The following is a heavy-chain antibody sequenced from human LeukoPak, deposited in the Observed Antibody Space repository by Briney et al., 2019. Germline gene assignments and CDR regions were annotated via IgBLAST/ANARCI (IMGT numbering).Heavy chain of an antibody. J-gene: IGHJ4*02. V-gene: IGHV4-39*01. CDR3: ARHSDWELLRPFDY. Sequence: SESLSLTCTVSGGSLSSSGYYWGWIRQPPGKSLEWIGTIYYSGSTSYNPSLKSRLTIFVDTSKSQFSLKLSSVTAADTAVYYCARHSDWELLRPFDYWGQGIMVTVSS. CDR1: GGSLSSSGYY. D-gene: IGHD1-26*01. CDR2: IYYSGST.